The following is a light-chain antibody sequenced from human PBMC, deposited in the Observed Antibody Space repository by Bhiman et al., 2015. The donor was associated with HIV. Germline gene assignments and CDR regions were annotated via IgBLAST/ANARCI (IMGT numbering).Light chain of an antibody. Sequence: QSVLTQPPSVSAAPGQKVTLSCSGTSSTIGSYYVYWYQQLPGTAPKLLIYDNNKRPSGIPDRLSASKSGASATLDITGLQTGDEADYYCGSWDNRLTSWVFGGGTKLTVL. V-gene: IGLV1-51*01. CDR2: DNN. J-gene: IGLJ3*02. CDR3: GSWDNRLTSWV. CDR1: SSTIGSYY.